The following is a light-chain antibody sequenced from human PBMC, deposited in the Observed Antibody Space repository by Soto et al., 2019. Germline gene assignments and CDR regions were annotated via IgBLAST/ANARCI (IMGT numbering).Light chain of an antibody. CDR1: QSVSSSY. CDR2: GTS. V-gene: IGKV3-20*01. Sequence: EIVLTQSPGTLSLSPGERATLSCRASQSVSSSYLAWYQQKPGQAPRLRIYGTSSRTTGIPDRFSGSGSGTEFNLTISRLKPEDVEVYYCQQYGSSPPGYTFGQGTKLEI. J-gene: IGKJ2*01. CDR3: QQYGSSPPGYT.